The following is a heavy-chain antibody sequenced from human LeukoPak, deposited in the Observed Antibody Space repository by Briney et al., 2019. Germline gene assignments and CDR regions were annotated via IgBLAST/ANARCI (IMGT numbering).Heavy chain of an antibody. J-gene: IGHJ4*02. Sequence: SETLSLTCTVSGGSISTYCWSWIRQPPGKGLEWIGYIYNSGSTNYNPSLKSRVTISVDTSKNKFSLKLSSVTAADTAVYYCARGGYSYGYDDDFDYWGQGTLVTVFS. CDR3: ARGGYSYGYDDDFDY. CDR2: IYNSGST. CDR1: GGSISTYC. D-gene: IGHD5-18*01. V-gene: IGHV4-59*01.